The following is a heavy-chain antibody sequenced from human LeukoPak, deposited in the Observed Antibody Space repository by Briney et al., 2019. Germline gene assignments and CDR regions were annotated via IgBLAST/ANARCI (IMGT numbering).Heavy chain of an antibody. J-gene: IGHJ4*02. Sequence: GGSLRLSCAASGFTFSNYNMKWVRQAPGKGLKWVSAISGGGSTKYYADSMKGRFTVSRDNSKNTLFLLMGSLRAEDTAVYYCAKAGMATTFFDSWGQGTLVTVSS. CDR3: AKAGMATTFFDS. V-gene: IGHV3-23*01. CDR1: GFTFSNYN. CDR2: ISGGGSTK. D-gene: IGHD5-24*01.